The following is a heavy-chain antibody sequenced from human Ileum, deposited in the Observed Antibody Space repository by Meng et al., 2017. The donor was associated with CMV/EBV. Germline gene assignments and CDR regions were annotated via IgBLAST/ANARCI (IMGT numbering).Heavy chain of an antibody. V-gene: IGHV4-4*07. D-gene: IGHD2-15*01. Sequence: HVPLQESGPRLLKPSETLSLICTVSGDSMNDYFWTWIRQPAGKGLEWIGRIYSNGATNYNPSLQSRVTMSIDTSKNQFSLKVTSVTAADTAVYYCARWGSGMSPTADWFDPWGQGTLVTVSS. CDR1: GDSMNDYF. CDR2: IYSNGAT. J-gene: IGHJ5*02. CDR3: ARWGSGMSPTADWFDP.